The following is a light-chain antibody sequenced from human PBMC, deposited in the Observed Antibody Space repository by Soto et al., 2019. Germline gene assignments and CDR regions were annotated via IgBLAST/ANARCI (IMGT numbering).Light chain of an antibody. CDR2: GAS. CDR3: QQFDDSVT. V-gene: IGKV3-20*01. CDR1: HSVSRTY. J-gene: IGKJ5*01. Sequence: EIVLTQSPGTLSLSPGERATLSCPATHSVSRTYLAWYQQKPGQAPRLLMYGASDRATGTPGRFSGSGSGTDFTLTISGLEPEDSAVYYCQQFDDSVTFGQGTRLEIK.